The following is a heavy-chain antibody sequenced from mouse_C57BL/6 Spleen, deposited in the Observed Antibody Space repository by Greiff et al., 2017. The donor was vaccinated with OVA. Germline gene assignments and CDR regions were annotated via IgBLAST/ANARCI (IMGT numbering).Heavy chain of an antibody. D-gene: IGHD2-13*01. CDR3: ARGGYRDEGA. CDR2: IYPGDGDT. V-gene: IGHV1-82*01. CDR1: GYAFSSYW. J-gene: IGHJ2*01. Sequence: QVQLQQSGPELVKPGASVKFSCTASGYAFSSYWMNWVKQRPGKGLEWIGRIYPGDGDTNYTGKFKGKATLTADKSSSTAYLQLSSLTSEDSAVYYCARGGYRDEGAWGKGTTLPVSS.